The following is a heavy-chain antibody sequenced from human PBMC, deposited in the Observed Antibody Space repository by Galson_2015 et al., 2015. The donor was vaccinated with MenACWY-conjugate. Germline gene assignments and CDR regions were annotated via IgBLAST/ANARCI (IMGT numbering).Heavy chain of an antibody. CDR3: VRGYCSGATFPVGFDP. V-gene: IGHV6-1*01. J-gene: IGHJ5*02. D-gene: IGHD2-15*01. CDR1: GDSVSSDSAA. Sequence: CAISGDSVSSDSAAWNWFRQSPSRGLEWLGRTYYRSKRYSEYALSVRSRIRVSPDTSNNRFSLQLNSLTLEDTAVYYCVRGYCSGATFPVGFDPWGQGTVVTVSS. CDR2: TYYRSKRYS.